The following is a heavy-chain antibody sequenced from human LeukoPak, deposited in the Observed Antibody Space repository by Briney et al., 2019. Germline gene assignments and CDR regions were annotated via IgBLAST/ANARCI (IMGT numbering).Heavy chain of an antibody. V-gene: IGHV1-2*02. Sequence: ASVKVSCKASGYTLTDNHLYWVRQAPGQGLEWMGWIDPNSGVTNFAQNFQGRLTMTTDTSISTAYMELSRLTSDDTTVYYCARPKSFANDAFDIWGQGTMVTVSS. CDR2: IDPNSGVT. J-gene: IGHJ3*02. CDR1: GYTLTDNH. CDR3: ARPKSFANDAFDI. D-gene: IGHD3-16*01.